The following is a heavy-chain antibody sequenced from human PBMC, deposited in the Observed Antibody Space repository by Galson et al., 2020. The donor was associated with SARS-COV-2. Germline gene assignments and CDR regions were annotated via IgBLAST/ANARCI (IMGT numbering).Heavy chain of an antibody. CDR3: ARTGNYGDYLYDDYGMDG. Sequence: QLGESLKISCAASGFTFSSYGMHWVRQAPGKGLEWVAVIWYDGSNKYYADSVKGRFTISRDNSKNTLYLQMNSLRAEDTAVYYCARTGNYGDYLYDDYGMDGWGQGTTVTGSS. D-gene: IGHD4-17*01. CDR1: GFTFSSYG. CDR2: IWYDGSNK. V-gene: IGHV3-33*01. J-gene: IGHJ6*02.